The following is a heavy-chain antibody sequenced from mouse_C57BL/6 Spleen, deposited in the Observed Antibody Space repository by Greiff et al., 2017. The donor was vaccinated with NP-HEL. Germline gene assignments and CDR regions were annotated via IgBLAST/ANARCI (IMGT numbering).Heavy chain of an antibody. Sequence: QVQLKQPGAELVRPGSSVKLSCKASGYTFTSYWMHWVKQRPIQGLEWIGNIDPSDSETHYNQKFKDKATLTVDKSSSTAYMQLSSLTSEDSAVYYCARDYYGSSWGAYAMDYWGQGTSVTVSS. CDR2: IDPSDSET. CDR3: ARDYYGSSWGAYAMDY. V-gene: IGHV1-52*01. D-gene: IGHD1-1*01. J-gene: IGHJ4*01. CDR1: GYTFTSYW.